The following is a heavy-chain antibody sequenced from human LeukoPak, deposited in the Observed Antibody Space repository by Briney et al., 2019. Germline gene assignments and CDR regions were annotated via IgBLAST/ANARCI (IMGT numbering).Heavy chain of an antibody. D-gene: IGHD3-3*01. CDR3: AKGTTYYDFWSGSTLRYFDY. V-gene: IGHV3-23*01. Sequence: GGSLRLSCAASGFTFSSYAMSWVRQAPGKGLEWVSAISGSGGSTYYADSVKGRFTISRDNSKNTPYLQMNSLRAEDTAVYYCAKGTTYYDFWSGSTLRYFDYWGQGTLVTVSS. CDR2: ISGSGGST. J-gene: IGHJ4*02. CDR1: GFTFSSYA.